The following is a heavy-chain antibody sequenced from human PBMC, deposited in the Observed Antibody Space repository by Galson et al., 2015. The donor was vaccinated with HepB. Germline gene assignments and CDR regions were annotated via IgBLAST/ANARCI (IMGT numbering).Heavy chain of an antibody. J-gene: IGHJ4*02. Sequence: SLRLSCAASGFTFSSYAMHWVRQAPGKGLEWVAVISYDGSNKYYADSVKGRFTISRDNSKNTLYLQMNSLRAEDTAVYYCAKGGFQFYFDYWGQGTLVTVSS. CDR1: GFTFSSYA. D-gene: IGHD3-10*01. V-gene: IGHV3-30-3*01. CDR3: AKGGFQFYFDY. CDR2: ISYDGSNK.